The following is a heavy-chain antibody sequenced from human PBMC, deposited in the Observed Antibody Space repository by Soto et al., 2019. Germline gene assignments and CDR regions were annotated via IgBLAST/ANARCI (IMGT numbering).Heavy chain of an antibody. Sequence: ASVKVSCTASVYTFSTYAIIWIRQAPGQGLEWMGWISAYNGNTNYAQKLQGRVTMTTDTSTSTAYMELSSLTSEDTAVYYCARDDSGFSGSHYIDYFNYWGQGALVTVSS. CDR3: ARDDSGFSGSHYIDYFNY. D-gene: IGHD1-26*01. CDR2: ISAYNGNT. J-gene: IGHJ4*02. CDR1: VYTFSTYA. V-gene: IGHV1-18*01.